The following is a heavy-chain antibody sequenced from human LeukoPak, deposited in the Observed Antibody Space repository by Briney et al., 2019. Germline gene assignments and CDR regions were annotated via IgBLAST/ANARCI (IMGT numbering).Heavy chain of an antibody. Sequence: SETLSLTCTVSGGSISSSSYYWGWIRQPPGKGLEWIGSVYYSGSTYYNPSLKSRVTISVDTSKNQFSLKLSSVTAADTAVYYCASLIVVVPAATDYWGQGTLVTVSS. CDR1: GGSISSSSYY. CDR2: VYYSGST. V-gene: IGHV4-39*01. J-gene: IGHJ4*02. D-gene: IGHD2-2*01. CDR3: ASLIVVVPAATDY.